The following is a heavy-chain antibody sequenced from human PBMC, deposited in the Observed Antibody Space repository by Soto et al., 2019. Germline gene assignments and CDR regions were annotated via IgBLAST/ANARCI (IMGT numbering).Heavy chain of an antibody. CDR2: IWYDGSNK. Sequence: QVQLVESGGGVVQPGRSLRLSCAASGFTFSSYGMHWVRQAPGKGLEWVAVIWYDGSNKYYADSVKGRFTISRDNSKNTLYLQMNSLRAEDTAVYYWARGVDIVATIKLPFDYWGQGTLVTVSS. CDR1: GFTFSSYG. J-gene: IGHJ4*02. V-gene: IGHV3-33*01. D-gene: IGHD5-12*01. CDR3: ARGVDIVATIKLPFDY.